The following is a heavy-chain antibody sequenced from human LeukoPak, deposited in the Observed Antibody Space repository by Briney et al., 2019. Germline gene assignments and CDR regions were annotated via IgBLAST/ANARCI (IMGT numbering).Heavy chain of an antibody. CDR3: AKAPIQYCSGASCCPFDY. J-gene: IGHJ4*02. D-gene: IGHD2-15*01. CDR2: ITSDGSAT. Sequence: GASLRLSCAASGFTFSNYAMGWVRQTPGKGLECISLITSDGSATYYVDSVKGRFTISRDNSDNTMYLQMSSLRADDTAVYYCAKAPIQYCSGASCCPFDYWGQGTLVTVSS. CDR1: GFTFSNYA. V-gene: IGHV3-23*01.